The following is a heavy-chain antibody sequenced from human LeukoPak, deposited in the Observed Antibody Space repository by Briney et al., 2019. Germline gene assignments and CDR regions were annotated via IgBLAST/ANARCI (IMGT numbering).Heavy chain of an antibody. J-gene: IGHJ4*01. CDR2: IYYSGST. CDR3: ARLYGSGSYYIDY. Sequence: SETLSLTCTVSGGSISSYYWSWIRQPPGKGLEWIGYIYYSGSTNYNPSLKSRVTISVDTSKNQLSLKLSSVTAADTAVYYCARLYGSGSYYIDYWGQEPWSPSPQ. D-gene: IGHD3-10*01. CDR1: GGSISSYY. V-gene: IGHV4-59*01.